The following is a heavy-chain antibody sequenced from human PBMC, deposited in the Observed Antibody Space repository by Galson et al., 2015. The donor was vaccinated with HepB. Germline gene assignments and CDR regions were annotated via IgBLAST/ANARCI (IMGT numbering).Heavy chain of an antibody. CDR3: ARAVQLWLWYFDY. Sequence: SLRLSCAASGFTFSSYGMHWVRQAPGKGLEWVAVIWYDGSNKYYADSVKGRFTISRDNSKNTLYLQMNSLRAEDTAVYYCARAVQLWLWYFDYWGQGTLVTVSS. J-gene: IGHJ4*02. D-gene: IGHD5-18*01. V-gene: IGHV3-33*08. CDR2: IWYDGSNK. CDR1: GFTFSSYG.